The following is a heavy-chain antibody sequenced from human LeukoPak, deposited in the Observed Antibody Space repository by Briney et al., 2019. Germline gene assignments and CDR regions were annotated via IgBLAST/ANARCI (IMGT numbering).Heavy chain of an antibody. D-gene: IGHD2-2*01. CDR3: ATDCSSTSCYADAFDI. CDR2: ISGSGGST. J-gene: IGHJ3*02. CDR1: GFTFSSYA. Sequence: GGSLRLSCAASGFTFSSYAMSWVRQAPGKGLEWVSAISGSGGSTYYADSVKGRFTISRDNSKNTLYLQMNSLRAEDTAVYYCATDCSSTSCYADAFDIWGQGTMVTVSS. V-gene: IGHV3-23*01.